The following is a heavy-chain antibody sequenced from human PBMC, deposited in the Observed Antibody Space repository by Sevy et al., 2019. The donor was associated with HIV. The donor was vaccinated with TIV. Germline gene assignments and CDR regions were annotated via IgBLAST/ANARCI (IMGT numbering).Heavy chain of an antibody. J-gene: IGHJ4*02. D-gene: IGHD6-19*01. Sequence: ASVKVSCQTSGYTFTDRYIHWLRQAPGEGLKWMGCIDPDTGNTRYSQEFQARVTMTGDTTANTVYMELSRLTSDDTAVYFCAKVHRPRLSGHNSGWYPFDYWGQGTLVTVSS. CDR3: AKVHRPRLSGHNSGWYPFDY. CDR1: GYTFTDRY. CDR2: IDPDTGNT. V-gene: IGHV1-2*02.